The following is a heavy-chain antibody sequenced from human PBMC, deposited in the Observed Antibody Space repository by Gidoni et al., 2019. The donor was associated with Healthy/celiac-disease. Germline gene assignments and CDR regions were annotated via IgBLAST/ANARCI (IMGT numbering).Heavy chain of an antibody. Sequence: EVQLVESGGGLVHPGGSLRLSCSASGFTFSSYEMNWVRQAPGKGLEWVSYISSSGSTIYYADSVKGRFTISRDNAKNSLYLQMNSLRAEDTAVYYCARGTGFFGVVMLDYWGQGTLVTVSS. CDR1: GFTFSSYE. CDR3: ARGTGFFGVVMLDY. V-gene: IGHV3-48*03. J-gene: IGHJ4*02. D-gene: IGHD3-3*01. CDR2: ISSSGSTI.